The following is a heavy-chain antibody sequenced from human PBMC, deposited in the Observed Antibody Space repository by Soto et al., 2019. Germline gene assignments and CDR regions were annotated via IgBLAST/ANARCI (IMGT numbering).Heavy chain of an antibody. D-gene: IGHD3-9*01. CDR2: ISYVGSNK. J-gene: IGHJ6*01. CDR3: TKGSQYYDILEADRRDD. V-gene: IGHV3-30*18. CDR1: GFTFSSYG. Sequence: PGGSLRLSCAASGFTFSSYGMHWVRQAPGQGLEWVAVISYVGSNKYYADSVMGRFTISRDNSKNTLYLQMNSLGADETAEYYCTKGSQYYDILEADRRDDWGQGTTVTVSS.